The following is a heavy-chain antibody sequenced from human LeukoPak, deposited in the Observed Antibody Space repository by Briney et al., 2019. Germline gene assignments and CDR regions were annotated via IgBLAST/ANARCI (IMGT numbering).Heavy chain of an antibody. CDR3: AKAGRSGYGNYFDY. D-gene: IGHD5-12*01. Sequence: PGGSLRLSCAASGFTFTSYALSWVRQAPGKGLEWVSAISTSDGSTFSANSVRGRFTISTDNSRNTLYLQMNSLRAEDTAVYYCAKAGRSGYGNYFDYWGQGTLVTVSS. J-gene: IGHJ4*02. CDR1: GFTFTSYA. CDR2: ISTSDGST. V-gene: IGHV3-23*01.